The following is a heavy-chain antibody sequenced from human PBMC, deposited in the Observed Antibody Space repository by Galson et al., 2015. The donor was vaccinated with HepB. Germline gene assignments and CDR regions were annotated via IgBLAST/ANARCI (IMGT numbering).Heavy chain of an antibody. CDR3: ARCNIVAVPGVHYYYYMDV. CDR1: RFTFSSYW. Sequence: SLRLSCAASRFTFSSYWMTWVRQAPGRGLEWVANIKQDGSEKYYVDSVKGRFTISRDNAKNSLYLQMNSLRAEDTAVYYCARCNIVAVPGVHYYYYMDVWGKGTTVTVS. CDR2: IKQDGSEK. J-gene: IGHJ6*03. V-gene: IGHV3-7*01. D-gene: IGHD2-2*01.